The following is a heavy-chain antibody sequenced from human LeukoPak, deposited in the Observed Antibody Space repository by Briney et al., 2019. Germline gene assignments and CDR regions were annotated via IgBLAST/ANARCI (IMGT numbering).Heavy chain of an antibody. D-gene: IGHD2-15*01. V-gene: IGHV6-1*01. Sequence: SQTLSLTCAISGDSVSSNSAAWNWIRQSPSRGLEWLGRTYYRSKWYNDYAVSVKSRITINPDTSKNQFSLQLNSVTPEDTAVYYCARSRYCSGGSCLAQYFQHWGQGTLVTVPS. CDR3: ARSRYCSGGSCLAQYFQH. J-gene: IGHJ1*01. CDR1: GDSVSSNSAA. CDR2: TYYRSKWYN.